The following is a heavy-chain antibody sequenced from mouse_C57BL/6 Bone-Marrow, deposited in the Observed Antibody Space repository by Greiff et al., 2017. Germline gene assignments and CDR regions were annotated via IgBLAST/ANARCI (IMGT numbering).Heavy chain of an antibody. J-gene: IGHJ3*01. CDR2: IYPYNGGT. Sequence: EVQLQQSGPVLVKPGASVKMSCKASGYTFTDYYMNWVKQSHGKSLEWIGVIYPYNGGTSYNQKFKGKATLTVDKSSSAAYVELNSLTSEDSAVYYCGDYETWFAYWGQGTLVTVSA. V-gene: IGHV1-19*01. D-gene: IGHD2-4*01. CDR1: GYTFTDYY. CDR3: GDYETWFAY.